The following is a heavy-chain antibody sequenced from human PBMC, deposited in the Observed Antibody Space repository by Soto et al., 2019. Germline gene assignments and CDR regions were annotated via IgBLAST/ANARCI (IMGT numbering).Heavy chain of an antibody. J-gene: IGHJ4*02. Sequence: SETLSLTCTVSGGSISSYYWSWIRQPPGKGLEWIGYIYYSGSTNYNPSLKSRVTISVDTSKNQFSLKVNSMSAADTAVYYCARYRREAVAGYTLDNWGQGILVTVSS. D-gene: IGHD6-13*01. CDR2: IYYSGST. CDR1: GGSISSYY. CDR3: ARYRREAVAGYTLDN. V-gene: IGHV4-59*01.